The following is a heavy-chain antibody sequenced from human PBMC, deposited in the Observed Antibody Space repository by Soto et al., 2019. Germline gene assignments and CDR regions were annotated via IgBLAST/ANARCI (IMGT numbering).Heavy chain of an antibody. D-gene: IGHD3-10*01. J-gene: IGHJ4*02. CDR2: INSDGSIT. V-gene: IGHV3-74*01. CDR3: VRASTLVRGIITYHYDS. Sequence: EVHLVESGGGLVQPGGSLRLSCAASGVDLTNDWMHWVRQAPGKGLVWVSRINSDGSITTYAGSVKGRFTISRDNAKNTPYLQMSSLRAEDTAVYYCVRASTLVRGIITYHYDSWGQGTLVTVSS. CDR1: GVDLTNDW.